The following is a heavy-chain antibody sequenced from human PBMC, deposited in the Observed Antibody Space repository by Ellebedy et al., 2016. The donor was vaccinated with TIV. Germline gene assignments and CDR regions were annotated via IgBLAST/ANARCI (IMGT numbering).Heavy chain of an antibody. CDR1: GYTFTSYY. CDR3: ARAEDTAMVFDY. Sequence: AASVKVSCKASGYTFTSYYMHWVRQAPGQGLEWMGIINPSGGSTSYAQKLQGRVTMTRDTSTSTAYMELSSLRSEDTGVYYCARAEDTAMVFDYWGQGTLVTVSS. J-gene: IGHJ4*02. V-gene: IGHV1-46*04. D-gene: IGHD5-18*01. CDR2: INPSGGST.